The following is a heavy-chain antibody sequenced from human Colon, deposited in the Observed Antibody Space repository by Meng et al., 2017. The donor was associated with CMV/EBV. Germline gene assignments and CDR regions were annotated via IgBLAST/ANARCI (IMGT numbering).Heavy chain of an antibody. D-gene: IGHD3-16*01. J-gene: IGHJ4*02. CDR3: TGGGY. CDR1: GFSFSSSW. Sequence: GQLVESGGCLVQPGGSLRLSCAASGFSFSSSWMFWVRQAPARGLEWTANVKPDGSDKFYVDSVKGRFTISRDNAKNSLYLQMNSLRVEDTAVYYCTGGGYWGQGILVTVSS. CDR2: VKPDGSDK. V-gene: IGHV3-7*02.